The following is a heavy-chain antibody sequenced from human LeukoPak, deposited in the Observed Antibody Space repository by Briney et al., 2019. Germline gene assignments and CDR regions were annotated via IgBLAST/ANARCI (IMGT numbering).Heavy chain of an antibody. Sequence: ASVKVSCKASGYTFTGYGISWVRQAPGQGLEWMGWISAYNGNTNYAQKLQGRVTMTTDTSTSTAYMELRSLRSDDTAVYYCARVFDSTDAFDIWGQGTMVTVSS. CDR2: ISAYNGNT. CDR3: ARVFDSTDAFDI. CDR1: GYTFTGYG. V-gene: IGHV1-18*01. J-gene: IGHJ3*02. D-gene: IGHD3-9*01.